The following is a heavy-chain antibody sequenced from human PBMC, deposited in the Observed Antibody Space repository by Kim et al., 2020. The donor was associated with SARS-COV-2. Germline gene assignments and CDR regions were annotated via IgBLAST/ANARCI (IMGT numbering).Heavy chain of an antibody. CDR3: ATMGGSGSYYARLWYYGMDV. Sequence: SETLSLTCAVYGGSFSGYYWSWIRQPPGKGLEWIGEINHSGSTNYNPSLKSRVTISVDTSKNQFSLKLSSVTAADTAVYYCATMGGSGSYYARLWYYGMDVWGQGTTVTVSS. V-gene: IGHV4-34*01. D-gene: IGHD3-10*01. CDR1: GGSFSGYY. CDR2: INHSGST. J-gene: IGHJ6*02.